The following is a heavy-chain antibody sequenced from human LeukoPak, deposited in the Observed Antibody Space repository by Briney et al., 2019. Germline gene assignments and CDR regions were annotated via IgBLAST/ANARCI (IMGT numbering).Heavy chain of an antibody. J-gene: IGHJ5*02. Sequence: SETPSLTCTVSGGSISSYYWSWIRQPPGKGLEWIGYIYYSGSTNYNPSLKSRVTISVDTSKNQFSLKLSSVTAADTAVYYCARDLGPYNWFDPWGQGTLVTVSS. D-gene: IGHD3-16*01. CDR1: GGSISSYY. CDR2: IYYSGST. CDR3: ARDLGPYNWFDP. V-gene: IGHV4-59*01.